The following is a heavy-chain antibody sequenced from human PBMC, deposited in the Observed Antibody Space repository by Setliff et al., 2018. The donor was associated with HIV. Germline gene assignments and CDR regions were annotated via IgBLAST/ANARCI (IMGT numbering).Heavy chain of an antibody. CDR1: GYSFTTYW. D-gene: IGHD3-22*01. Sequence: GESLKISCKTSGYSFTTYWIGWARQMPGKGLEWMAILYPGDSDTRYSPSFQSQVTVSADKSIGTAYLQWNSLKASDTAPYFCARAPNSPYYSNVWYADHWGQGTLVTVS. CDR3: ARAPNSPYYSNVWYADH. CDR2: LYPGDSDT. J-gene: IGHJ5*02. V-gene: IGHV5-51*01.